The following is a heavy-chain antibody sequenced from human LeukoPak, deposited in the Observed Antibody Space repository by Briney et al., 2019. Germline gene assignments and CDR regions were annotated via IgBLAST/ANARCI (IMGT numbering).Heavy chain of an antibody. V-gene: IGHV3-33*01. CDR1: GFAFGIYG. CDR2: IWPGGTRA. Sequence: GGSLRLSRTASGFAFGIYGMRWVRQEPGKGLEWVAFIWPGGTRAFYADSVKGRFTISRDDSNNTVYLHMNSLKAEDTALYYCVRDRNNNYFDYWGQGTLLTVSS. D-gene: IGHD1-14*01. CDR3: VRDRNNNYFDY. J-gene: IGHJ4*02.